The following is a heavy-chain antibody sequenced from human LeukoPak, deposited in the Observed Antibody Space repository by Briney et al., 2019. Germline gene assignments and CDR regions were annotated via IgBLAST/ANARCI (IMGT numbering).Heavy chain of an antibody. D-gene: IGHD2-21*02. CDR1: GFTFSSYG. J-gene: IGHJ4*02. Sequence: GGSLRLSCAASGFTFSSYGMHWVRQAPGKGLEWVAFIRYDGSNKYYADSVKGRFTISRDNSKNTLYLQMNSLRAEDTAVYYCAKLGGDRDYFDYWGQGTLVTVSS. CDR2: IRYDGSNK. CDR3: AKLGGDRDYFDY. V-gene: IGHV3-30*02.